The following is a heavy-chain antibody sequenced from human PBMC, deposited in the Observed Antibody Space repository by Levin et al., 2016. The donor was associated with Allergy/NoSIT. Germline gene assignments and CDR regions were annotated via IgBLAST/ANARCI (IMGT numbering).Heavy chain of an antibody. Sequence: SETLSLTCTVSGASVNSGNYFWSWIRQSPEKGLEWIGRVYPSGSTNYNPSLKSRVIISIDTSKNHFSLNLTSVTAADTAVYYCARDFLSISRHDSSGYRCFDAWGQGTLVTVSS. CDR3: ARDFLSISRHDSSGYRCFDA. V-gene: IGHV4-61*02. CDR2: VYPSGST. D-gene: IGHD6-19*01. J-gene: IGHJ5*02. CDR1: GASVNSGNYF.